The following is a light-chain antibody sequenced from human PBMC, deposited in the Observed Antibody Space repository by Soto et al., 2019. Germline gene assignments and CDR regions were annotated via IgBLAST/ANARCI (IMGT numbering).Light chain of an antibody. CDR3: QQSYSTRLT. CDR1: QSISSY. CDR2: AAS. J-gene: IGKJ3*01. Sequence: DIQMTQSPSSLSASVGDRVTITCRASQSISSYLNWYQQKPGKAPKLLIYAASSLQSGVPSRFSGSGSGTDFTLTISSLQPADFATYYCQQSYSTRLTFGPGTKVDIK. V-gene: IGKV1-39*01.